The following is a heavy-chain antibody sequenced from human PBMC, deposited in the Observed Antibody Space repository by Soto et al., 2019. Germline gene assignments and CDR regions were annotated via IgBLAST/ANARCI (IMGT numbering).Heavy chain of an antibody. D-gene: IGHD1-1*01. CDR2: IHPSAGTS. J-gene: IGHJ4*02. CDR1: GYTFINYN. CDR3: ARGGYADYCGGCGY. V-gene: IGHV1-46*01. Sequence: QVQLVQSGAEVKKPGASVKFSCKASGYTFINYNIHWVRQAPGQGLEWMGIIHPSAGTSASAHKFQSRVTLSGYACTSAAYRELSILTSEDTAVYYWARGGYADYCGGCGYWGQGTLVTVSS.